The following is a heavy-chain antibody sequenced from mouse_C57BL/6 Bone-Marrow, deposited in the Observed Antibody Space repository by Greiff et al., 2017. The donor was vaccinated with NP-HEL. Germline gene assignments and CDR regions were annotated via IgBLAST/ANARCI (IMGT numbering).Heavy chain of an antibody. CDR1: GYAFSSSW. CDR3: AKLAVVGRDYWYFDV. J-gene: IGHJ1*03. CDR2: IYPGDGDT. V-gene: IGHV1-82*01. Sequence: QVQLQQSGPELVKPGASVKISCKASGYAFSSSWMNWVKQRPGKGLEWIGRIYPGDGDTNYNGKFKGKATLTADKSSSTAYMQLSSLTSEDSAVYFCAKLAVVGRDYWYFDVWGTGTTVTVSS. D-gene: IGHD1-1*01.